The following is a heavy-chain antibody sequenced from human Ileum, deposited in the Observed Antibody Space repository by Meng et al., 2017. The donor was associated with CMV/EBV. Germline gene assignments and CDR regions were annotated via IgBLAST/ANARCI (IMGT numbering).Heavy chain of an antibody. V-gene: IGHV4-4*07. CDR2: ICDTGTT. CDR3: ARRIREVREISWENWLAP. J-gene: IGHJ5*02. CDR1: GASLSTSS. D-gene: IGHD3-10*01. Sequence: QVLLQESGPGLVRPSETLSLTCTVSGASLSTSSWNWIRQSAGSRLEWIGRICDTGTTNYNPSFKSRVTLSLDKSKNQFSLKLSSVTAADTAVYYCARRIREVREISWENWLAPWGQGTLVTVSS.